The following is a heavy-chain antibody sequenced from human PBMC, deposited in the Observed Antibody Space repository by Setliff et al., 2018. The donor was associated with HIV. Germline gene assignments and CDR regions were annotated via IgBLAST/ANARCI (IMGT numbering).Heavy chain of an antibody. Sequence: SETLSLTCAVSGGSISSRNWGSWVRQPPGKGLEWIGEINHSGSTNYNPSLKSRVTISVDTSKNQFSLTLTSVTATDTAVYYCARHRKDDYFLTAYFDSLGQGALVTVSS. D-gene: IGHD4-17*01. CDR1: GGSISSRNW. J-gene: IGHJ4*02. V-gene: IGHV4-4*02. CDR2: INHSGST. CDR3: ARHRKDDYFLTAYFDS.